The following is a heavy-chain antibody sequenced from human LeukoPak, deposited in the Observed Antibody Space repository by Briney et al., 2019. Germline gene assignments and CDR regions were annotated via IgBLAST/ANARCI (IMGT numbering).Heavy chain of an antibody. V-gene: IGHV4-4*02. CDR1: GGSISSSNW. CDR2: IYHSGST. J-gene: IGHJ3*02. Sequence: SETLSLTCAVSGGSISSSNWWSWVRQPPGKGLEWIGEIYHSGSTNYNPSLKSRVTISVDTSKNQFSLKLSSVTAAVTAVYYCARRMGATDAFDIWGQGTMVTVSS. CDR3: ARRMGATDAFDI. D-gene: IGHD1-26*01.